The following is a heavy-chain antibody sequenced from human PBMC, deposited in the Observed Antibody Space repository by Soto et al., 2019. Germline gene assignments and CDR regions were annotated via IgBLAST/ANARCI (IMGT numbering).Heavy chain of an antibody. CDR3: ASGSTWEDPTQLDMPLTP. V-gene: IGHV1-69*06. J-gene: IGHJ5*02. D-gene: IGHD3-10*01. Sequence: SVKVSCKASGCTFSSYAISWVRQAPGQGLEWMGGIIPIFGTANYAQKFQGRVTITADKSTSTAYMELSSLRSEDTAVYYCASGSTWEDPTQLDMPLTPWGQGTLVTVSS. CDR2: IIPIFGTA. CDR1: GCTFSSYA.